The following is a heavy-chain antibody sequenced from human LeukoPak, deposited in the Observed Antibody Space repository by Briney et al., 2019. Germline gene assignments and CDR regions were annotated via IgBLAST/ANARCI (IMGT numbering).Heavy chain of an antibody. Sequence: PGGSLRLSCAASGFTFSNYWVHWVRQAPGKGLVWVSRINSDGSSTTSADSVKGRFTISRDNAKNTLYLQMNSLRAEDTAVYYCAKDVNGRTYYYYYMDVWGKGTTVTVSS. D-gene: IGHD1-7*01. CDR2: INSDGSST. J-gene: IGHJ6*03. CDR1: GFTFSNYW. CDR3: AKDVNGRTYYYYYMDV. V-gene: IGHV3-74*01.